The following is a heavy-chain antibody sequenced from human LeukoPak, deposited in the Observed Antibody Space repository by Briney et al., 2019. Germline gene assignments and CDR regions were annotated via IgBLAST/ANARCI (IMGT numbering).Heavy chain of an antibody. CDR2: IWYDGSNK. D-gene: IGHD6-19*01. CDR3: AKTQQWLDDAFDI. Sequence: GGSLRLSCAASGFTFSSYGMHWVRQAPGKGLEWVAVIWYDGSNKYYADSVKGRFTISRDNSKNTLYLQMNSLRAEDTAVYYCAKTQQWLDDAFDIWGQGTMVTVSS. V-gene: IGHV3-30*02. CDR1: GFTFSSYG. J-gene: IGHJ3*02.